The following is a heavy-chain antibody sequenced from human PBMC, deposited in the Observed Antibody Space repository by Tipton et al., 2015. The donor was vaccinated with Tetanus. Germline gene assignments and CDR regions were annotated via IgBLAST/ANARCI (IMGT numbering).Heavy chain of an antibody. CDR2: IYYSGSS. Sequence: TLSLTCNVSGGSINTGDYYWSWIRQPPGKGLEWIGSIYYSGSSYYNPTLKSRVTISVDTSKNQFSLKLDSVTAADAAVYYCARPGVGGYTGYYFDFWGRGTVVTVSS. CDR3: ARPGVGGYTGYYFDF. CDR1: GGSINTGDYY. J-gene: IGHJ4*02. V-gene: IGHV4-39*01. D-gene: IGHD5-12*01.